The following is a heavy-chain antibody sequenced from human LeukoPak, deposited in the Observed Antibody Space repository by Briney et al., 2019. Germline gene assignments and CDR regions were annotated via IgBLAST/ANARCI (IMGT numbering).Heavy chain of an antibody. D-gene: IGHD2-15*01. V-gene: IGHV3-21*04. CDR1: GFTFDNYN. CDR3: ARLIVVVVAAAQYYFDY. J-gene: IGHJ4*02. CDR2: ISSISSSYI. Sequence: GGSLRLSCAASGFTFDNYNMNWVRQAPGKGLEWDSSISSISSSYIYYADSVKGRFTISRDNAKNSLYLQMNSLRAEDTAVYYCARLIVVVVAAAQYYFDYWGQGTLVTVSS.